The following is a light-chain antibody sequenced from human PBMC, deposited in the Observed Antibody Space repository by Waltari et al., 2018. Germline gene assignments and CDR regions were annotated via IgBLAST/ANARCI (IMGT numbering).Light chain of an antibody. CDR1: QGISTL. Sequence: DIQMTQSPSSVSASVGDRVTITCRASQGISTLLAWYQQKPGKVPKLLIYAASSLQSGVPSRFSGSGSGADFTLTISSLQPEDFATYYCQQANSFPFTFGPGTKVLVK. CDR2: AAS. CDR3: QQANSFPFT. J-gene: IGKJ3*01. V-gene: IGKV1-12*01.